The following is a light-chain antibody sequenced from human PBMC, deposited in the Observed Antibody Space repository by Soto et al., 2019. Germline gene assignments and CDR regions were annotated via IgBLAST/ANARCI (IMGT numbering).Light chain of an antibody. CDR2: KAS. J-gene: IGKJ1*01. CDR1: QTISSW. CDR3: QHYNSYSEA. V-gene: IGKV1-5*03. Sequence: IQMTQPPSTLSVSVGERVTITCRASQTISSWLAWYQQKPGKAPKLLIYKASTLKSGVPSRFSGSGSGTEFTLTISSLQPDDFATYYCQHYNSYSEAFGQGSKVDIK.